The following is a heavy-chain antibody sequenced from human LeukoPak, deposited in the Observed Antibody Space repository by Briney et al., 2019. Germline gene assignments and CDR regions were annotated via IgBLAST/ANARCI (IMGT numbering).Heavy chain of an antibody. V-gene: IGHV3-66*01. Sequence: GGSLRLSCAASGFTVISNYMTWVRQAPGKGLEWVSVIYSGGSTYYADSVKGRFTISIDNSKNTLYLQMNSLRADDTAVYYCARDTTVDGAFDIWGQGTMVTVSS. D-gene: IGHD4-23*01. CDR2: IYSGGST. CDR1: GFTVISNY. J-gene: IGHJ3*02. CDR3: ARDTTVDGAFDI.